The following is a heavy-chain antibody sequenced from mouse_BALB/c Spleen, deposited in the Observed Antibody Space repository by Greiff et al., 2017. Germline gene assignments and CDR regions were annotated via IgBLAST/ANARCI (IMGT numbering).Heavy chain of an antibody. CDR2: ISYSGST. V-gene: IGHV3-2*02. CDR1: GYSITSDYA. D-gene: IGHD1-2*01. Sequence: EVQLVESGPGLVKPSQSLSLTCTVTGYSITSDYAWNWIRQFPGNKLEWMGYISYSGSTSYNPSLKSRISITRDTSKNQFFLQLNSVTTEDTATYYCARCTTAASRYYAMDDWGQGTSVTVSS. J-gene: IGHJ4*01. CDR3: ARCTTAASRYYAMDD.